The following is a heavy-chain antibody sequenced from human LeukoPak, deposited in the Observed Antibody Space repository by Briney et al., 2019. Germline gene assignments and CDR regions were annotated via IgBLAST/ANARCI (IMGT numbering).Heavy chain of an antibody. CDR2: MTGSGMIP. D-gene: IGHD4-23*01. CDR3: AKGAVVIKFLFDS. V-gene: IGHV3-23*01. CDR1: GFNYGSYV. J-gene: IGHJ4*02. Sequence: GVSLRLSCAASGFNYGSYVMSWVPQAPGKGLEWVSSMTGSGMIPYYADSVKGRFTTSRDNSKNMLYLQMNSLRAEDTAVCYCAKGAVVIKFLFDSWGQGTLVTVSS.